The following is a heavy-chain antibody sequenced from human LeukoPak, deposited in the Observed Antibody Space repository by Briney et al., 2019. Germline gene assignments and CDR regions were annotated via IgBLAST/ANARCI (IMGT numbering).Heavy chain of an antibody. CDR3: AREGFGELDDAFDI. CDR2: MNPNSGNT. J-gene: IGHJ3*02. V-gene: IGHV1-8*01. CDR1: GYTFTSYD. D-gene: IGHD3-10*01. Sequence: GASVKVSCKASGYTFTSYDINWVRQATGQGLEWMGWMNPNSGNTGYAQKFQGRVTMTRNTSISTAYMELSSLRSEDTAVYHCAREGFGELDDAFDIWGQGTMVTVSS.